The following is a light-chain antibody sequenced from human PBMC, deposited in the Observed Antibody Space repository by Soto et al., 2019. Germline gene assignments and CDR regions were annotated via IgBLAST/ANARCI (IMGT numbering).Light chain of an antibody. V-gene: IGKV3-20*01. CDR3: QHYGRSSLT. Sequence: EFVLTQSPDTLSLSPGERATLSCRASQSVSSSSLAWYQQKPGQAPRLLIYGASNRAAGIPDSFRGSRSGTDFTLTISRLEPEDLAVYYCQHYGRSSLTFGGWTKVEIK. CDR1: QSVSSSS. CDR2: GAS. J-gene: IGKJ4*01.